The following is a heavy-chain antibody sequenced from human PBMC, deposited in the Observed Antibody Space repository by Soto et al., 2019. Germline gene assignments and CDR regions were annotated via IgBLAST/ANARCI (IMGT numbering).Heavy chain of an antibody. Sequence: QVQLVQSGAEVKKPGASVKVSCKTSGYIFTAYSMHWVRQAPGQGLEWMGVVNPSGGSAHYAQSFEGRVPLTRETSTSTFYMELSSLRSEDTAVYYCAREENCRGGTCYSEYFHHWGQGTLVTDSS. J-gene: IGHJ1*01. CDR3: AREENCRGGTCYSEYFHH. CDR1: GYIFTAYS. V-gene: IGHV1-46*01. CDR2: VNPSGGSA. D-gene: IGHD2-15*01.